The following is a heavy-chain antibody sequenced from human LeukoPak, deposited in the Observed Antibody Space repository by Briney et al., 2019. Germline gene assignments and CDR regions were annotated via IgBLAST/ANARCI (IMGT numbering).Heavy chain of an antibody. D-gene: IGHD3-22*01. J-gene: IGHJ3*02. Sequence: PSETLSLTCTVSSGSISSYYWNWIRQPPGKGLEWIGYIYYSGSTNYNPSLKSRVTISVDTSKNQFSLKLSSVTAADTAVYYCARRYYYDSSGTPGDAFDIWGQGTMVTVSS. CDR2: IYYSGST. V-gene: IGHV4-59*08. CDR3: ARRYYYDSSGTPGDAFDI. CDR1: SGSISSYY.